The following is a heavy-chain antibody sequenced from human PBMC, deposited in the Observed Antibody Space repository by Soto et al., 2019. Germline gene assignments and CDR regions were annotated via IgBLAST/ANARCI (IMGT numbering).Heavy chain of an antibody. CDR1: GYTFATFD. Sequence: QVQLVQSGAEVKKPGASVKVSCKASGYTFATFDINWVRQAPGQGLEWMGWMNPNGGNAGYAQKLQGRVTMTRDTSISTAYMELGSLRSEDTAVYYCARGLYYYGMDVWGQGTTVAVSS. V-gene: IGHV1-8*02. J-gene: IGHJ6*02. CDR3: ARGLYYYGMDV. CDR2: MNPNGGNA.